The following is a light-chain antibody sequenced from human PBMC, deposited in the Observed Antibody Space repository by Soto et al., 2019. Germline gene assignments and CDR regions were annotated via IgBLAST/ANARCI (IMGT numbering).Light chain of an antibody. CDR1: QDIGGR. CDR2: AAS. Sequence: IWIIKDRTSVSESKGVRITIPCRASQDIGGRLDWFQQKPGKAPQYLIQAASILQSGVPSRFSGSGSVTDVTLSITGLQPEDFATYYCLQYYAFSWTFGQGTKVDIK. V-gene: IGKV1-12*01. J-gene: IGKJ1*01. CDR3: LQYYAFSWT.